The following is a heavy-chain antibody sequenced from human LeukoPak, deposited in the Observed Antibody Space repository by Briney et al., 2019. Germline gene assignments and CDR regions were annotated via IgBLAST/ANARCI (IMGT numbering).Heavy chain of an antibody. V-gene: IGHV4-4*09. CDR2: IYTSGST. CDR3: ARHGRSNHFDY. D-gene: IGHD4-11*01. J-gene: IGHJ4*02. CDR1: GGSISSYY. Sequence: PSETLSLTCTVSGGSISSYYWSWIRQPPGKGLEWIGYIYTSGSTNYNPSLKSRVTISVDTSKNQFSLKLSSVTAADTAVYYCARHGRSNHFDYWGQGTLVTVSS.